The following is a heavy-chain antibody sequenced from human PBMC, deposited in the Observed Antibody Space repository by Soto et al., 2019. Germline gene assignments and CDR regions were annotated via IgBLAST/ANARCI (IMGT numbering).Heavy chain of an antibody. J-gene: IGHJ3*02. V-gene: IGHV1-69*06. CDR1: GGTFSSYA. CDR3: ARRGRKYYYDSSGYHDVFDI. D-gene: IGHD3-22*01. Sequence: QVQLVQSGAEVKKPGSSVKVSCKASGGTFSSYAISWVRQAPGQGLEWMGGIIPIFGTANYAQKFQGRVTITADKSTSTAYMELSSLRSEDTAVYYCARRGRKYYYDSSGYHDVFDIWGQGTMVTVSS. CDR2: IIPIFGTA.